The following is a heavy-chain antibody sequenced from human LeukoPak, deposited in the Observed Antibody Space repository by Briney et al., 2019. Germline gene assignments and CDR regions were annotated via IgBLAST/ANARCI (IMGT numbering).Heavy chain of an antibody. V-gene: IGHV1-8*01. CDR3: ARVLGAYYDFWSGYSRPRFDP. CDR2: MNPNSGNT. CDR1: GYTFTSYD. D-gene: IGHD3-3*01. Sequence: GASVKVSCKASGYTFTSYDINWVRQATEQGLEWMGWMNPNSGNTGYAQKFQGRVTMTRNTSISTAYMELSSLRSEDTAVYYCARVLGAYYDFWSGYSRPRFDPWGQGTLVTVSS. J-gene: IGHJ5*02.